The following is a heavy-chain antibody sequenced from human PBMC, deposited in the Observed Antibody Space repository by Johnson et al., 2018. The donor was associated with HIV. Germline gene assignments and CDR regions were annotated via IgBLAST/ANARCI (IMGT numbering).Heavy chain of an antibody. CDR1: GFTFDDYA. V-gene: IGHV3-9*01. CDR3: AKGGDGYSGFGSAFDI. Sequence: VQLVESGGGLVQPGRSLRLSCAASGFTFDDYAMHWVRQAPGKGLEWVSGISWNSGSIGYADSVKGRFTISRDNAKNSLYLQMNRLRAEDTALYYCAKGGDGYSGFGSAFDIWGQGTMVTVSS. CDR2: ISWNSGSI. D-gene: IGHD5-12*01. J-gene: IGHJ3*02.